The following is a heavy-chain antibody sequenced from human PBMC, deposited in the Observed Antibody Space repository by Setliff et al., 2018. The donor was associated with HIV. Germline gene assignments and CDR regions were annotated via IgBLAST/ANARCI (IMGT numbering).Heavy chain of an antibody. J-gene: IGHJ4*02. D-gene: IGHD2-21*01. V-gene: IGHV4-59*10. Sequence: LSLTCGVYGGSLSGYYWTWIRQPAGKGLEWIGQTYSSGSTKCNPSLKSRVTISVDTSKNQFSLTLSSVTAADTAMYYCATYAGNGGGKGYWGQGTLVTVSS. CDR1: GGSLSGYY. CDR3: ATYAGNGGGKGY. CDR2: TYSSGST.